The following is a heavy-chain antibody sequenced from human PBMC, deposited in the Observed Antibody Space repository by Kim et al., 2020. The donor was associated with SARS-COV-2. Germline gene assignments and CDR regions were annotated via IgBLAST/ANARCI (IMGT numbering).Heavy chain of an antibody. CDR2: T. CDR3: ARGIIAAAEDY. Sequence: TYYNPSLKSRVTISVDTSKNQFSLKLSSVTAADTAVYYCARGIIAAAEDYWGQGTLVTVSS. D-gene: IGHD6-13*01. J-gene: IGHJ4*02. V-gene: IGHV4-31*02.